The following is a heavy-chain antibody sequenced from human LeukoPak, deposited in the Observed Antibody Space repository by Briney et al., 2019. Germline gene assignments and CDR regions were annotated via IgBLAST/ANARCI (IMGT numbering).Heavy chain of an antibody. Sequence: ASVKVSCKDSGGTFSSYAINWVRQAPGQGLEWMGGIIPIFGTANYAQKFQGRVTITADESTSTAYMELSSLRSEDTAVYYCARDFDSSGGFDPWGQGTLVTVSS. D-gene: IGHD3-22*01. CDR3: ARDFDSSGGFDP. CDR1: GGTFSSYA. V-gene: IGHV1-69*13. J-gene: IGHJ5*02. CDR2: IIPIFGTA.